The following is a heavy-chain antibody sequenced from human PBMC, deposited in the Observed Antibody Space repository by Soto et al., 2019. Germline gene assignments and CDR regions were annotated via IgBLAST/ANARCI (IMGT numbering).Heavy chain of an antibody. J-gene: IGHJ3*01. CDR3: AKYVTYGRDLTAFDL. CDR1: GFTASGNY. D-gene: IGHD3-9*01. CDR2: IYGDGRT. V-gene: IGHV3-66*01. Sequence: HPGGSLRLSCVASGFTASGNYMSWVRQAPGKGLEWVSDIYGDGRTWYTDSVKGRFTISRDNSKNTIYLQMNSLRGEDTAVYFCAKYVTYGRDLTAFDLWGQGTMVTVSS.